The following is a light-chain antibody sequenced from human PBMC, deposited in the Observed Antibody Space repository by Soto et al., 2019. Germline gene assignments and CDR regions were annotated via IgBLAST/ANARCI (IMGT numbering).Light chain of an antibody. Sequence: DTVMTQSPDSLAVSLGERATINCKSSQSVLYSSNNKNYLAWYQQKPGQPPKLLIYWASTREFGVPDRFSGSGSGTDFTLTISSLQAEDVAVYYCQQYYSTPWTFGQGTKVEIK. V-gene: IGKV4-1*01. J-gene: IGKJ1*01. CDR3: QQYYSTPWT. CDR1: QSVLYSSNNKNY. CDR2: WAS.